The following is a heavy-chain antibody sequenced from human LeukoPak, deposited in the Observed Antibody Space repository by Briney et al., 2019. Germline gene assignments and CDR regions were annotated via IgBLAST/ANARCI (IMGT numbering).Heavy chain of an antibody. CDR1: GGTFSSYA. V-gene: IGHV1-69*01. CDR2: IIPIFGTA. Sequence: GSSVTVSCKASGGTFSSYAISWVRQAPGQGLEWMGGIIPIFGTANYAQKFQGRVTITADESTSTAYMELSSLRSEDTAVYYCARVPDYYDSSGFAVNDYWGQGTLVTVSS. D-gene: IGHD3-22*01. J-gene: IGHJ4*02. CDR3: ARVPDYYDSSGFAVNDY.